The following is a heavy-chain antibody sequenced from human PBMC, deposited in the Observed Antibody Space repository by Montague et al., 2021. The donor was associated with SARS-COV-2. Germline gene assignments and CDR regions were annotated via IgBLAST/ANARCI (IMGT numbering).Heavy chain of an antibody. CDR1: GFSLSTSGMC. V-gene: IGHV4-61*08. CDR2: IYDSGST. Sequence: LVKPTQTLTLTCTFSGFSLSTSGMCVSWIRQPPGKGLEWIGYIYDSGSTNYNPSLKSRITISVDTSKNQFSLKLSSVTAADTAVYYCARDGYNAHQNYWYFDLWGRGTLVTVSS. D-gene: IGHD5-24*01. CDR3: ARDGYNAHQNYWYFDL. J-gene: IGHJ2*01.